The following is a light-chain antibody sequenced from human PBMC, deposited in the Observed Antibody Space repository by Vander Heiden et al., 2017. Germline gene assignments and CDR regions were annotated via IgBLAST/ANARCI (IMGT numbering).Light chain of an antibody. CDR2: AAS. CDR3: QQSDSTPLP. Sequence: DIQMTHSPASLSASVGDRVTITCRASQSISSYLNWYQQKPGKAPKLLIYAASSLQSGVPSRFSGSGSGTDFTLTISSLQPEDFATYYCQQSDSTPLPFGAGTKVEIK. CDR1: QSISSY. V-gene: IGKV1-39*01. J-gene: IGKJ4*01.